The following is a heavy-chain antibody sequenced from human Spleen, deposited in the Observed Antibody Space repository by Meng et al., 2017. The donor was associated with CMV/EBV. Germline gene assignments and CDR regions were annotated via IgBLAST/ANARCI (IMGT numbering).Heavy chain of an antibody. Sequence: YTFTSYYIHWVRQAPGQGLEWMGWINPNSGATNYAQNFQGWVTMTRDTSISTAYMELSRLKSDDTAVYYCTRAGTMVRAVKGAWFDPWGQGTLVTVSS. J-gene: IGHJ5*02. V-gene: IGHV1-2*04. CDR1: YTFTSYY. D-gene: IGHD3-10*01. CDR3: TRAGTMVRAVKGAWFDP. CDR2: INPNSGAT.